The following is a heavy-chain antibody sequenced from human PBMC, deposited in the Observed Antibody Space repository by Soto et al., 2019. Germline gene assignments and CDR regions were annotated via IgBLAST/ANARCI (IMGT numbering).Heavy chain of an antibody. CDR1: GFTLSNVW. D-gene: IGHD3-22*01. J-gene: IGHJ4*02. Sequence: EGQLVESGGGLVKPGGSLRLSCAASGFTLSNVWMTWVRQAPGKGLEWVGRIKSQTHGGTTDYAAPVKGRCTISRDDSRNTLYLQMNFLSTEDTAVYFCTPTAGINMIVLEDTIDFWGQGTLVTVSS. V-gene: IGHV3-15*01. CDR2: IKSQTHGGTT. CDR3: TPTAGINMIVLEDTIDF.